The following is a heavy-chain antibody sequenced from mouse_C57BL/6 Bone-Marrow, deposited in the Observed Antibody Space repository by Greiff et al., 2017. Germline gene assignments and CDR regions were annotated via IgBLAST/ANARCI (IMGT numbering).Heavy chain of an antibody. D-gene: IGHD5-1*01. J-gene: IGHJ1*03. CDR1: GYTFTGYW. Sequence: QVQLQQSGAELMKPGASVKLSCKATGYTFTGYWIEWVKQRPGHGLEWIGGILPGSGSTNYNEKFKGKATFTADTSSNTAYMLLCILTTDDSSIYYCAIDEYFGYFDVWGTGTTVTVSS. V-gene: IGHV1-9*01. CDR2: ILPGSGST. CDR3: AIDEYFGYFDV.